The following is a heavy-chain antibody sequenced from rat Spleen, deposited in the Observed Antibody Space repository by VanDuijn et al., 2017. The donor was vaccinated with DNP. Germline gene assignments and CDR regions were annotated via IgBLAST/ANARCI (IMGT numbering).Heavy chain of an antibody. CDR2: IYYDGSRT. CDR1: GISFSDYN. V-gene: IGHV5S10*01. CDR3: ATNRQAYGYSHAMDA. D-gene: IGHD1-7*01. J-gene: IGHJ4*01. Sequence: DVQLLESGGGSVQPGSSLTLSCVALGISFSDYNMPWGRPAPTKCLECVATIYYDGSRTYYRDSVKGRFTISRDDTENTLYIQMDSLRSEDTATYYCATNRQAYGYSHAMDAWGQGTSVSVSS.